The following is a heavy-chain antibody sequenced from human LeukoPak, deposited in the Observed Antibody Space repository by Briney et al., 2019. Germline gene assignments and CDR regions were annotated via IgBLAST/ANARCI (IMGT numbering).Heavy chain of an antibody. V-gene: IGHV1-2*02. CDR1: GYTFTGYY. D-gene: IGHD3-16*01. CDR2: INPNSGGT. Sequence: ASVKVSCKASGYTFTGYYMHWVRQATGQGLEWMGWINPNSGGTNYAQKFQGRVTMTRDTSISTAYMELSRLRSDDTAVYYCARDGRGRVYSMNDWGQGTLVTVSS. J-gene: IGHJ4*02. CDR3: ARDGRGRVYSMND.